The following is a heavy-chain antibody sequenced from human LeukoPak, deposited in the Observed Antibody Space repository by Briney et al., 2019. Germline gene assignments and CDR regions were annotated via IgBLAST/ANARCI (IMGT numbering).Heavy chain of an antibody. D-gene: IGHD3-10*01. J-gene: IGHJ6*02. CDR1: GGSISSGGYY. V-gene: IGHV4-31*03. CDR2: IYYSGST. Sequence: PSQTLSLTCTVSGGSISSGGYYWSWIRQHPGKGLEWIGYIYYSGSTYYNPSLKSRVTISVDTSKNQFSLKLSSVTAADTAVYYCARDRGFGDRITYGMDVWGQGTTATVSS. CDR3: ARDRGFGDRITYGMDV.